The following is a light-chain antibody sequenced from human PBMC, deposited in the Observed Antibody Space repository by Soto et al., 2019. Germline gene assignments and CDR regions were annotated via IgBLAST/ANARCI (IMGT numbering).Light chain of an antibody. V-gene: IGLV1-40*01. J-gene: IGLJ3*02. CDR1: SFNIGAGYD. CDR2: ASS. CDR3: HSFDSSLNVGV. Sequence: QSVLTQPPSVSGAPGQRVTISCTGSSFNIGAGYDIHWYQQLPGAAPKLLIYASSNRPSGVTERFSGSKSGTSASLAITGLQDEDEADYYCHSFDSSLNVGVLGGGTKLTVL.